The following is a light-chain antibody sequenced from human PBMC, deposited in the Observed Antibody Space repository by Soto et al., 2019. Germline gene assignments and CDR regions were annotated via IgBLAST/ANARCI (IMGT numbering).Light chain of an antibody. Sequence: EIVLTQSPGTLSLSPGERATLSCRASQSVSSSYLAWYQQKPGQAPRLLIYGASSRATGIPDRFSGSGSGTVFTLTIIRLEPEDCAVYYCQQYGGSFRVFGPGTKVDIK. J-gene: IGKJ3*01. CDR3: QQYGGSFRV. CDR2: GAS. CDR1: QSVSSSY. V-gene: IGKV3-20*01.